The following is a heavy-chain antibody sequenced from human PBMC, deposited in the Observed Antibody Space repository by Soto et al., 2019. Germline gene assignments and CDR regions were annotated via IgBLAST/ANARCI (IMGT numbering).Heavy chain of an antibody. Sequence: QVQLQESGPGLVKPSGTLSLTCAVSGGSVSSSNWWSGVRQSPGKGLEWMGEIYHSGSAHYNPSRRSRTTISIDKSKNQFSLRLTSVTAADTAVYYCARVPGVVVSADDAFDIWGPGTRVIVSS. CDR3: ARVPGVVVSADDAFDI. CDR1: GGSVSSSNW. J-gene: IGHJ3*02. CDR2: IYHSGSA. V-gene: IGHV4-4*02. D-gene: IGHD2-21*02.